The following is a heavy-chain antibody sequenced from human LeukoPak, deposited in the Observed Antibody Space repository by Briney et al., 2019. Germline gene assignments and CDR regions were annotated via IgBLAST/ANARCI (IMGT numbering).Heavy chain of an antibody. J-gene: IGHJ6*02. CDR2: IYYSGST. CDR1: GGSISSYY. CDR3: ASLGIAAAGSYYYGMDV. V-gene: IGHV4-59*08. D-gene: IGHD6-13*01. Sequence: PSETLSLTRTVSGGSISSYYWSWIRQPPGKGLEWIGYIYYSGSTNYNPSLKSRVTISVDTSKNQFSLKLSSVTAADTAVYYCASLGIAAAGSYYYGMDVWGQGTTVTVSS.